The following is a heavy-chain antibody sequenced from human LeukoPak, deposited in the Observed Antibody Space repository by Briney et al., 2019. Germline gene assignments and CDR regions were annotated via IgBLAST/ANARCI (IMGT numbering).Heavy chain of an antibody. CDR2: ISSSSSTI. J-gene: IGHJ4*02. Sequence: GGSLRLSCAASGFTFSSYEMNWVRQAPGKGLEWVSYISSSSSTIYYADSVKGRFTISRDNAKNSLYLQMNSLRAEDTAVYYCARVESNDSSGYYSLYYFDYWGQGTLVTVSS. CDR1: GFTFSSYE. V-gene: IGHV3-48*01. D-gene: IGHD3-22*01. CDR3: ARVESNDSSGYYSLYYFDY.